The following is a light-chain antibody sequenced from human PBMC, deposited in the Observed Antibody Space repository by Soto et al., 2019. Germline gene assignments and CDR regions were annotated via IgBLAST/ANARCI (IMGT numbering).Light chain of an antibody. CDR2: LGS. Sequence: DIVMTQSPLSLPVTPGEPASISCRSSQSLLHSNGYNYLDWYLQKPGQSPQLLIYLGSNRASGVPDRFSGSGSGTDFTLIISRVEAEDVGVYYCMQALQTPVTFGGGTKVEIK. CDR1: QSLLHSNGYNY. CDR3: MQALQTPVT. V-gene: IGKV2-28*01. J-gene: IGKJ4*01.